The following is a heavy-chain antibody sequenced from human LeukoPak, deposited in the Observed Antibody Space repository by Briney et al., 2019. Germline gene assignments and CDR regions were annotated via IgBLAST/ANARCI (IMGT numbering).Heavy chain of an antibody. CDR2: ISYDGSNK. D-gene: IGHD1-26*01. Sequence: GGSLRLSCAASGFTFSSYGMHWVRQAPGKGLEWVAVISYDGSNKYYADSVKGRFIISRDNSKNTLYLQMNSLRAEDTAVYYCAKGTGGTAEARYYFDYWGQGTLVTVSS. V-gene: IGHV3-30*18. CDR3: AKGTGGTAEARYYFDY. CDR1: GFTFSSYG. J-gene: IGHJ4*02.